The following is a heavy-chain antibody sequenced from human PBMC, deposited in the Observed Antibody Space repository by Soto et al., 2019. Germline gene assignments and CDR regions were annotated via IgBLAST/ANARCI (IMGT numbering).Heavy chain of an antibody. V-gene: IGHV1-69*12. CDR3: AREERDDYGDYYNWFDP. D-gene: IGHD4-17*01. CDR2: IIPIFGTA. CDR1: GGTFSSYA. Sequence: QVQLVQSGAEVKKPGSSVKVSCKASGGTFSSYAISWVRQAPGQGLEWMGGIIPIFGTANYAQKFQGRVTITADESTSIAYMELSSLRSEDTAVYYCAREERDDYGDYYNWFDPWGQGTLVTVSS. J-gene: IGHJ5*02.